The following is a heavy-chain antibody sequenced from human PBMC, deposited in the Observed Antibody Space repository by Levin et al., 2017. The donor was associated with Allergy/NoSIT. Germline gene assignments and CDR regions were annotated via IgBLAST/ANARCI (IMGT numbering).Heavy chain of an antibody. CDR1: GGSISSSGYY. J-gene: IGHJ6*02. CDR3: ARYHNQSNALWGTEPPKGMDV. D-gene: IGHD3-16*01. CDR2: IYYSGAT. V-gene: IGHV4-31*03. Sequence: PSETLSLTCTVSGGSISSSGYYWSWIRQFPGRRLEWIGYIYYSGATYYNQSLQSRFSISVDTSKNQFSLKVSSLTAADTAVYYCARYHNQSNALWGTEPPKGMDVWGQGTTVTVSS.